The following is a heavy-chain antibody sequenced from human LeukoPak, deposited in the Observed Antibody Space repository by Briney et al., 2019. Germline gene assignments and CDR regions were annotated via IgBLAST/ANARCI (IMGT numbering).Heavy chain of an antibody. CDR1: GGTFSSYA. CDR2: IIPIFGTA. Sequence: SVKVSSKASGGTFSSYAISWVRQAPGQGLEWMGGIIPIFGTANYAQRFQGRVTITADESTSTAYMELSSLRSEDTAVYYRARDRTRNNWNYDWFDPWGQGTLVTVSS. D-gene: IGHD1-7*01. J-gene: IGHJ5*02. CDR3: ARDRTRNNWNYDWFDP. V-gene: IGHV1-69*13.